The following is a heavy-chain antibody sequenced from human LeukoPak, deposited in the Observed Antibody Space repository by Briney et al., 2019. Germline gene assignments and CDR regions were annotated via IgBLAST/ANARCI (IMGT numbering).Heavy chain of an antibody. CDR1: GGSISSHY. CDR2: IYYSGST. J-gene: IGHJ4*02. CDR3: ARHNTFFTGLGEFAYYFDY. V-gene: IGHV4-59*08. D-gene: IGHD3-10*01. Sequence: PSETLSLTCTVSGGSISSHYWSWIRQPPGKGLEWIGYIYYSGSTNYNPSLKSRVTISVDTSKNQFSLKLSSVTAADTAVYYCARHNTFFTGLGEFAYYFDYWGQGTLVTVSS.